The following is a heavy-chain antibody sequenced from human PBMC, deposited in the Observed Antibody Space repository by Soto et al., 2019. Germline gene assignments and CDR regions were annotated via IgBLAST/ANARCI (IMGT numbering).Heavy chain of an antibody. Sequence: QVQLVQSGDEVRKPGSSVKVSCKASGYIFVNYGIAWVRQAPGQGLEWMGWITPYSGNTHYATKVQGRLTMTTDTSTNTAYLQLGSLTPHHTGVYHCAMVNNYVTTTPQHVRGQGVTVTVSS. V-gene: IGHV1-18*01. CDR2: ITPYSGNT. CDR1: GYIFVNYG. CDR3: AMVNNYVTTTPQHV. J-gene: IGHJ6*02. D-gene: IGHD3-16*01.